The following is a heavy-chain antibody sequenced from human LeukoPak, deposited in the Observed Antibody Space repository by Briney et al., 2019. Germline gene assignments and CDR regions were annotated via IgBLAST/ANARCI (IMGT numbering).Heavy chain of an antibody. J-gene: IGHJ4*02. V-gene: IGHV1-2*02. Sequence: ASVKVSCKASGYTFTGYYMHWVRQAPGQGLEWMGWINPNSGGTNYAQKFQGRVTMTRDTSISTAYMELSRLRSDDTAVYYCARDKRYCSGGSCYPDYWGQGTLVTVSS. CDR1: GYTFTGYY. CDR3: ARDKRYCSGGSCYPDY. CDR2: INPNSGGT. D-gene: IGHD2-15*01.